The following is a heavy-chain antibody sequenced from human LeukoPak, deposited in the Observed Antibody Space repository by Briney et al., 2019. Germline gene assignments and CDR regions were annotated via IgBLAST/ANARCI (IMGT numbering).Heavy chain of an antibody. CDR1: GYTFTSYD. D-gene: IGHD3-22*01. Sequence: GASVKVSCKASGYTFTSYDINWVRQATGQGLEWMGWMNPNSGNTGYAQKFQGRVTMTRNTSISTAYMELSSLRSEDTAVYYCARAYYYDSSGYYLLHFDYWGQGTLVTVSS. J-gene: IGHJ4*02. CDR3: ARAYYYDSSGYYLLHFDY. V-gene: IGHV1-8*01. CDR2: MNPNSGNT.